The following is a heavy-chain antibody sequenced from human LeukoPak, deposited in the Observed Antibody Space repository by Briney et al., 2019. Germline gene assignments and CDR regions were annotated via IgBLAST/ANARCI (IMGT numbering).Heavy chain of an antibody. D-gene: IGHD1-26*01. CDR3: AKRGSYNSDFFDY. Sequence: GGSLRLSCAVSGFTFSSYAMSWVRQAPGKGLEWVSAVSGSGGSTYYADSVKGRFTISRDNSKNTLYLQMNSLRAGDTAVYYCAKRGSYNSDFFDYWGQGTLVTVSS. CDR1: GFTFSSYA. V-gene: IGHV3-23*01. CDR2: VSGSGGST. J-gene: IGHJ4*02.